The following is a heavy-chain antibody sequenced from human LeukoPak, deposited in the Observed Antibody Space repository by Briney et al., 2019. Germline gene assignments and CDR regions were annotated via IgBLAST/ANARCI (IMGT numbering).Heavy chain of an antibody. CDR1: GFTFSSYS. V-gene: IGHV3-23*01. Sequence: GRSLRLSCAASGFTFSSYSMNWVRQAPGKGLEWVSIISGSGGSTSYADSVKGRFTISRDNSNNTLYLQMSSLRAEDTALYYCAKTVRTRWGFDYWGQGTLVTVSS. CDR3: AKTVRTRWGFDY. D-gene: IGHD4-23*01. J-gene: IGHJ4*02. CDR2: ISGSGGST.